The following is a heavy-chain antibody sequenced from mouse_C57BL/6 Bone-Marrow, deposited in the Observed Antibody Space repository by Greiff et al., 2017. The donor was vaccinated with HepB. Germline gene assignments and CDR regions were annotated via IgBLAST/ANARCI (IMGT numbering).Heavy chain of an antibody. V-gene: IGHV1-81*01. CDR3: ARSDYYGFYFDY. CDR1: GYTFTSYG. J-gene: IGHJ2*01. D-gene: IGHD1-1*01. CDR2: IYPRSGNT. Sequence: VKLLESGAELARPGASVKLSCKASGYTFTSYGISWVKQRTGQGLEWIGEIYPRSGNTYYNEKFKGKATLTADKSSSTAYMELRSLTSEDSAVYFCARSDYYGFYFDYWGQGTTLTVSS.